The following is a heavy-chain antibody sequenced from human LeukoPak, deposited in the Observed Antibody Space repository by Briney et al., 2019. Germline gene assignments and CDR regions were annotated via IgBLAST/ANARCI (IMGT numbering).Heavy chain of an antibody. J-gene: IGHJ4*02. CDR1: GGSISSSSYY. D-gene: IGHD4-11*01. CDR3: ARGLGLPAL. V-gene: IGHV4-39*07. Sequence: PSETLSLTCTVSGGSISSSSYYWGWIRQPPGKGLEWIGSIYYSGSTYYNPSLKSRVTISVDTSKNQFSLKLSSVTAADTAVYYCARGLGLPALWGQGTLVTVSS. CDR2: IYYSGST.